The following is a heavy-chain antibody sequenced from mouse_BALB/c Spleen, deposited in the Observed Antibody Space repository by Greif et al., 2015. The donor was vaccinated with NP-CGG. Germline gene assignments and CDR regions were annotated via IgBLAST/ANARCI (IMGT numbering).Heavy chain of an antibody. CDR1: GFNIKDTY. Sequence: EVKLMESGAELVKPGASVKLSCTASGFNIKDTYMHWVKQRPEQGLEWIGRIDPANGNTKYDPKFQGKATITADTSSNTAYLQLSSLTSEDTAVYYVAYYRSTEAYWGQGTLVTVSA. CDR3: AYYRSTEAY. J-gene: IGHJ3*01. D-gene: IGHD2-14*01. CDR2: IDPANGNT. V-gene: IGHV14-3*02.